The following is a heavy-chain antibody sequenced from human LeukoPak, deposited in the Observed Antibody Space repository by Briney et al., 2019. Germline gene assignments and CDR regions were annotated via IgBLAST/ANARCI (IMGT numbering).Heavy chain of an antibody. D-gene: IGHD3-3*01. Sequence: SVKVSCKASGGTFSSYAISWVRQAPGQGLEWMGGIIPIFGTANYAQKFQGRVTITADESTSTAYMELSSLRSEDTAVYYCARGNYYDFWRGYLFEVLGYDYWGQGTLVTVSP. CDR3: ARGNYYDFWRGYLFEVLGYDY. J-gene: IGHJ4*02. V-gene: IGHV1-69*13. CDR1: GGTFSSYA. CDR2: IIPIFGTA.